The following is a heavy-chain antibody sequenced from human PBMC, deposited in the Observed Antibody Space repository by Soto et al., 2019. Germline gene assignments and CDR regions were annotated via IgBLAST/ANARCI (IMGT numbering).Heavy chain of an antibody. CDR3: ARDYFPFYYDSSGQFDY. CDR1: GFTFNNFA. V-gene: IGHV3-23*01. CDR2: ISGSGDST. J-gene: IGHJ4*02. D-gene: IGHD3-22*01. Sequence: QPGGSLRLSCAASGFTFNNFAMSWVRQAPGKGPEWVSLISGSGDSTYYADSVKGRFTISRDNSKNALYLQMNSLRAEDTAVYYCARDYFPFYYDSSGQFDYWGQGTLVTVSS.